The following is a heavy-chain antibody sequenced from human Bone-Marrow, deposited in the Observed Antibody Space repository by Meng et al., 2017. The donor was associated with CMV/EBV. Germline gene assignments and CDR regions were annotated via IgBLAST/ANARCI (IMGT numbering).Heavy chain of an antibody. CDR1: GYTPTSYN. CDR3: ARDRNAARPNWFDP. J-gene: IGHJ5*02. D-gene: IGHD6-6*01. Sequence: ASGYTPTSYNMHWVRQAPGQGLEWMGVISPSSETTTSAQKFQGRVTMTWDTFTSTVHMELSGLRSDDTAVYFCARDRNAARPNWFDPWGQGTLVTVSS. V-gene: IGHV1-46*01. CDR2: ISPSSETT.